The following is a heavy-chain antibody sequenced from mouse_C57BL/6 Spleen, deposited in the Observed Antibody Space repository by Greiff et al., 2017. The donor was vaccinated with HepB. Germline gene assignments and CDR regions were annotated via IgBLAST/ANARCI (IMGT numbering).Heavy chain of an antibody. CDR3: ARDPAMVTTGFAY. V-gene: IGHV1-26*01. Sequence: EVQLQQSGPELVKPGASVKISCKASGYTFTDYYMNWVKQSHGKSLEWIGDINPNNGGNNYNQKFKGKATLTVDKSSRTAYMELRSLTSEDSAVYYCARDPAMVTTGFAYWGQGTLVTVSA. J-gene: IGHJ3*01. D-gene: IGHD2-9*01. CDR1: GYTFTDYY. CDR2: INPNNGGN.